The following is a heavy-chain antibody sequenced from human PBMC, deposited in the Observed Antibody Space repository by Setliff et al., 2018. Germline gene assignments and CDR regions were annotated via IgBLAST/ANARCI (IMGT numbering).Heavy chain of an antibody. CDR3: AREFTRYYNFWSAHRYYMDV. D-gene: IGHD3-3*01. J-gene: IGHJ6*03. Sequence: ASVKVSCKASGYTFTSYAMHWVRQAPGQRLEWMGWINAGNGNTKYSQKFQGRVTITRDTSASTAYMELSSLRSEDTAVYYCAREFTRYYNFWSAHRYYMDVWGKGTTVTVS. CDR2: INAGNGNT. CDR1: GYTFTSYA. V-gene: IGHV1-3*01.